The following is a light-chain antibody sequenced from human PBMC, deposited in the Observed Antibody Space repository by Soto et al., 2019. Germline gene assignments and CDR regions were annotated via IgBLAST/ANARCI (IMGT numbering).Light chain of an antibody. J-gene: IGKJ3*01. Sequence: DIPMTQSPSSVSASVGDRVTITCRASQGISSWLAWYQQKPGKAPKLLIYAASSLQTGVPSRFSGSGSGTAFSLTISSLQPEDFSTYYCHHPNTFPFPFGPGTTVDIK. CDR2: AAS. CDR1: QGISSW. V-gene: IGKV1D-12*01. CDR3: HHPNTFPFP.